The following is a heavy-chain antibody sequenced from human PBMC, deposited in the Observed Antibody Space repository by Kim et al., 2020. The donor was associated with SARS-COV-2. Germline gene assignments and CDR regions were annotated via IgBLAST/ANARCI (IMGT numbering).Heavy chain of an antibody. V-gene: IGHV1-46*01. D-gene: IGHD6-13*01. CDR3: ARGRGSSWFDAFDI. J-gene: IGHJ3*02. Sequence: AQKCQGRVTMTRDTSTSTVYMELSSLRSEDTAAYYCARGRGSSWFDAFDIWGQGTMVTVSS.